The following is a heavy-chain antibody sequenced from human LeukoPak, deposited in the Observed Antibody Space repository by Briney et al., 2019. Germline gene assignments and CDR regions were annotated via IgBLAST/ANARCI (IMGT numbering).Heavy chain of an antibody. Sequence: TSETLSLTCAVYGGSFSGYYWSWIRQPPGKGLEWIGEINHSGSTNYNPSLKSRVTISVDTSKNQFSLKLSSVTAADTAVYYCARVKVRWYYYDSSGYYSFDFWGQGTLVTVSS. D-gene: IGHD3-22*01. CDR2: INHSGST. V-gene: IGHV4-34*01. CDR1: GGSFSGYY. CDR3: ARVKVRWYYYDSSGYYSFDF. J-gene: IGHJ4*02.